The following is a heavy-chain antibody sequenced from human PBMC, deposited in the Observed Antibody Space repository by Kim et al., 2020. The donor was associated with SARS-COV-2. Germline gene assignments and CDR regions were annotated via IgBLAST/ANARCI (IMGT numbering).Heavy chain of an antibody. CDR1: GYTFTSYY. J-gene: IGHJ4*02. D-gene: IGHD2-21*02. V-gene: IGHV1-46*01. Sequence: ASVKVSCKASGYTFTSYYMHWVRQAPGQGLEWMGIINPSGGSTSYAQKFQGRVTMTRDTSTSTVYMELSSLRSEDTAVYYCARDQVGRSWGLALKTYCGGDCYPDYWGQGTLVTVSS. CDR3: ARDQVGRSWGLALKTYCGGDCYPDY. CDR2: INPSGGST.